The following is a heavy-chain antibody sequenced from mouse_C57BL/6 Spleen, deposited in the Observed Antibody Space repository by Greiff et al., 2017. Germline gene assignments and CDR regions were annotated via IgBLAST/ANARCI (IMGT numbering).Heavy chain of an antibody. J-gene: IGHJ2*01. Sequence: QVQLQQPGAELVKPGASVKMSCKASGYTFTSYWITWVKQRPGQGLEWIGDIYPGSGSTNYNEQFQGKATLTVDTSSSTAYMQLSSLTSEDSAVYYCARWYYDYDGLFAYWGQGTMLTVSA. V-gene: IGHV1-55*01. D-gene: IGHD2-4*01. CDR2: IYPGSGST. CDR3: ARWYYDYDGLFAY. CDR1: GYTFTSYW.